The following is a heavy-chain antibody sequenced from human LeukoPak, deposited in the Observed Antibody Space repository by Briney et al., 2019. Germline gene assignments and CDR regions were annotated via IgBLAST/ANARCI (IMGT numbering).Heavy chain of an antibody. CDR2: INSGGGT. Sequence: GSLRLSCVASGFTFRDYYMSWIRQSPGKGLEWIGYINSGGGTDYNPSLKSRVTISVDTSKNQFTLNLRSVTAADTAVYYCARDVGGGPFFDYWGQGTLVTVSS. CDR3: ARDVGGGPFFDY. D-gene: IGHD2-15*01. V-gene: IGHV4-59*01. J-gene: IGHJ4*02. CDR1: GFTFRDYY.